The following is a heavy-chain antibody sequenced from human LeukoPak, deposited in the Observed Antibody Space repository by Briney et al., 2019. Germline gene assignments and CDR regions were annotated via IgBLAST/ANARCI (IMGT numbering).Heavy chain of an antibody. CDR2: IFPGDSNT. D-gene: IGHD1-1*01. CDR1: GYNFDNYW. J-gene: IGHJ4*02. CDR3: AREQQLVLFDY. Sequence: GESLQISCKGSGYNFDNYWIAWVRQMPGKGLEWMGIIFPGDSNTRYSPSFQGQVTISADKSINTAYLQWSSLKASDTAVYYRAREQQLVLFDYWGQGALVTVSS. V-gene: IGHV5-51*01.